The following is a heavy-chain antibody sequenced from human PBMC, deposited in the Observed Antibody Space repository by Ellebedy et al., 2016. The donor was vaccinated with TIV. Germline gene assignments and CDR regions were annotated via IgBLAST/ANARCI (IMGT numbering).Heavy chain of an antibody. CDR3: AEGRSGWYYFDY. J-gene: IGHJ4*02. CDR2: IHYSGTT. V-gene: IGHV4-39*01. CDR1: GGSISSSAYY. D-gene: IGHD6-19*01. Sequence: SETLSLTCTISGGSISSSAYYWGWIRQPPGKGLEWIGSIHYSGTTYYSPSLRSRVTISVDTSKNQFSLRLSSVTAADTAVYYCAEGRSGWYYFDYWGQGTLVTVSS.